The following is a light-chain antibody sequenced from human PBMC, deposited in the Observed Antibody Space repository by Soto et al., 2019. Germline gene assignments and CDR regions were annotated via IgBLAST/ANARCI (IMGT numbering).Light chain of an antibody. Sequence: IPMTQSPSSLSASVGDRVTITCRASQGVDSDSSWYQQKPGKAPKLLIYAASSLHSGVPTRFRGSGSGTHFTLTISSLQPEDVATYYCQQSYSTLVLTFGGGTKVELK. V-gene: IGKV1-39*01. CDR2: AAS. J-gene: IGKJ4*01. CDR1: QGVDSD. CDR3: QQSYSTLVLT.